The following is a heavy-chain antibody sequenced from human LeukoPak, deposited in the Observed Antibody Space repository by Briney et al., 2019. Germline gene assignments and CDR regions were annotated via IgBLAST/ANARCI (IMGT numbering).Heavy chain of an antibody. CDR1: GGSFSGYY. J-gene: IGHJ4*02. CDR3: ARSRLDRSDY. CDR2: IYYSGST. V-gene: IGHV4-31*11. Sequence: SETLSLTCAVYGGSFSGYYWSWIRQHPGKGLEWIGYIYYSGSTYYNPSLKSRVTISVDTSKNQFSLKLSSVTAADTAVYYCARSRLDRSDYWGQGTLVTVSS. D-gene: IGHD3-16*01.